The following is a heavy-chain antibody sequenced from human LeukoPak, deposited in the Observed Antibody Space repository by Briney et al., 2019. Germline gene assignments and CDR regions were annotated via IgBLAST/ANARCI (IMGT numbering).Heavy chain of an antibody. Sequence: GGSLRLSCAASGFTFSSYAMAWVRQAPGKGLEWVSVLTGSGDATYYADSVKGRFIISRDNSENTLYLQINNLRAEDTAVYYCAKGPSSTTCCPFDYWGQGTLVTVSS. J-gene: IGHJ4*02. V-gene: IGHV3-23*01. CDR1: GFTFSSYA. CDR3: AKGPSSTTCCPFDY. D-gene: IGHD2-2*01. CDR2: LTGSGDAT.